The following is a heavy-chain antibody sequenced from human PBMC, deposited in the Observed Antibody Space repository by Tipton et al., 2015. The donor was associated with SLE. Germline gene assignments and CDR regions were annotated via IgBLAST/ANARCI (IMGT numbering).Heavy chain of an antibody. CDR3: ASGFGELLIPQY. Sequence: TLSLTCTVSGGSISISSHFWGWIRQPPEKGLEWIGSIYYSGNTYYNPSLKSRVSVSIDSSKNQFSLRLGCVTAADTAVYYCASGFGELLIPQYWGQGALVTVSS. J-gene: IGHJ4*02. CDR1: GGSISISSHF. D-gene: IGHD3-10*01. V-gene: IGHV4-39*01. CDR2: IYYSGNT.